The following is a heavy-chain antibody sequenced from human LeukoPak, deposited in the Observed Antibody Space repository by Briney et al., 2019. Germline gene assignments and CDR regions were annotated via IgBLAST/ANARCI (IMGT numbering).Heavy chain of an antibody. Sequence: GGSLRLSCAASGFTFSSYWVHWVRQAPGKGLVWVSRINSDGSSTSYADSVKGRFTISRDNAKNTLYLQMNSLRAEDTAVYYCAREPDYDFWSGYAYYFDYWGQGTLVTVSS. CDR3: AREPDYDFWSGYAYYFDY. CDR2: INSDGSST. J-gene: IGHJ4*02. CDR1: GFTFSSYW. D-gene: IGHD3-3*01. V-gene: IGHV3-74*01.